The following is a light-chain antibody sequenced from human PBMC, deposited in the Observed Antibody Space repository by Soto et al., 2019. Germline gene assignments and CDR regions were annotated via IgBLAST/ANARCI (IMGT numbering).Light chain of an antibody. V-gene: IGKV1-33*01. CDR1: EDIANH. J-gene: IGKJ2*01. CDR2: DAS. Sequence: DTQMTQSPHSLSASVGDRVTIACQANEDIANHLNWYRQRPGKAPDLLIYDASNLEPGVPSRFSGAGSGTDFTFTISSLLPEDFATYYCQQFLSLPYTFGQGTKLDI. CDR3: QQFLSLPYT.